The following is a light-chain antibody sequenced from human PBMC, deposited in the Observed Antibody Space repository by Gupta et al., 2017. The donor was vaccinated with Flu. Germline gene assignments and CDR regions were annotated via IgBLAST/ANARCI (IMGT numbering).Light chain of an antibody. CDR1: SSDVGGYNY. V-gene: IGLV2-14*03. J-gene: IGLJ3*02. Sequence: STLTQPASGAGSPGQSITISCTGTSSDVGGYNYVSWYQQLPGKAPKLLIHEVSKRTPGVSDRFSGSESGNTASLTISELQAEDGADYYCSSYTSDRTVMFGGGTKLTVV. CDR2: EVS. CDR3: SSYTSDRTVM.